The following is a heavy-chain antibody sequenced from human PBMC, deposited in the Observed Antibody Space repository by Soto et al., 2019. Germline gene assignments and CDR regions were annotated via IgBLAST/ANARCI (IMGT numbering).Heavy chain of an antibody. Sequence: QVQLVQSGAEVKKPGSSVKVSCKASGGTFSSYAISWVRQAPGQGLEWMGGIIPIFGTANYAQKFQGRVTITADESTSTADMELSSLRSEDTAVYYCARDCISTSCFHYYGMDVWGQGTTVTVSS. V-gene: IGHV1-69*12. CDR2: IIPIFGTA. D-gene: IGHD2-2*01. CDR3: ARDCISTSCFHYYGMDV. J-gene: IGHJ6*02. CDR1: GGTFSSYA.